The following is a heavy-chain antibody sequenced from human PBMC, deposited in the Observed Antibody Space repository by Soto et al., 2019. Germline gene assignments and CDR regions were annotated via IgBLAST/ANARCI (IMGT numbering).Heavy chain of an antibody. CDR1: GGSFNNYV. CDR3: ARYWNAGTLYGAFDI. Sequence: QVQLVQSGAEVRKPGSSVKVSCEASGGSFNNYVISWLRQAPGQGLEWMGGIIPTYEAANYAQKFRGRLTITADRATNTAYRELNSLRPADTATYYCARYWNAGTLYGAFDIWGQGTTVIVS. D-gene: IGHD4-17*01. J-gene: IGHJ3*02. V-gene: IGHV1-69*06. CDR2: IIPTYEAA.